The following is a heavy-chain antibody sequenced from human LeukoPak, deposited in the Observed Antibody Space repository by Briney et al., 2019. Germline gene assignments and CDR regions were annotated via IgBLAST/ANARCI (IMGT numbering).Heavy chain of an antibody. CDR2: IYYSGEI. J-gene: IGHJ3*02. CDR1: GGSLSRHY. CDR3: ARLFDNDSSGDPGTFDM. D-gene: IGHD3-22*01. Sequence: PSGTLSLTCADPGGSLSRHYWSWIRQPPEKGLEWIGYIYYSGEIYYSPSLRSRVTISLDTSNNHFSLKLTSVTAADTAVYYCARLFDNDSSGDPGTFDMWGQGTLVTVSS. V-gene: IGHV4-59*11.